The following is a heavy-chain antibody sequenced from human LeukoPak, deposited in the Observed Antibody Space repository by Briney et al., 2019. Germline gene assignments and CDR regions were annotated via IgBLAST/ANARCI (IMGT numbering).Heavy chain of an antibody. CDR3: ARDQYSGHWYYALDI. V-gene: IGHV3-48*02. J-gene: IGHJ3*02. Sequence: TGGSLRLSCGASGFTFSSYSMNWVRQAPGKGLEWVSYISSSISVIYYADSVKGRFTISRDNAKNSLYLQMNSLRDEDTAVYYCARDQYSGHWYYALDIWGQGTMVTVSS. D-gene: IGHD6-19*01. CDR1: GFTFSSYS. CDR2: ISSSISVI.